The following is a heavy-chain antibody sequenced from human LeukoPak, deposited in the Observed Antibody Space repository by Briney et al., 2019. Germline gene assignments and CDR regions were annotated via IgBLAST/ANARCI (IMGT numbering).Heavy chain of an antibody. Sequence: GGSLRLSCAASGFXFSSYGMHWVRQAPGKGLEWVAVIWYDGSNKYYTDSVKGRFTISRDNSKNTLYLQMNSLRAEDTAVYYCARDRASAVTTFFGYWGQGTLVTVSS. CDR1: GFXFSSYG. CDR2: IWYDGSNK. D-gene: IGHD4-17*01. J-gene: IGHJ4*02. V-gene: IGHV3-33*01. CDR3: ARDRASAVTTFFGY.